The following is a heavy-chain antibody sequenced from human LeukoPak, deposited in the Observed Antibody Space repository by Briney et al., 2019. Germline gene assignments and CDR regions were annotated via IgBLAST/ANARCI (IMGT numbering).Heavy chain of an antibody. Sequence: GASVKVSCKASGGTFSSYAISWVRQAPGQGLEWMGGIIPIFGTANYAQKFQGRVTITADESTSTAYMELSSPRSEDTAVYYCARALDYGDYAYYYYGMDVWGKGTTVTVSS. V-gene: IGHV1-69*13. CDR3: ARALDYGDYAYYYYGMDV. CDR1: GGTFSSYA. CDR2: IIPIFGTA. J-gene: IGHJ6*04. D-gene: IGHD4-17*01.